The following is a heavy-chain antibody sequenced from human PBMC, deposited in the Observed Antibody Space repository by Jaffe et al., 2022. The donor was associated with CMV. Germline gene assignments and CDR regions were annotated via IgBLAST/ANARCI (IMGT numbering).Heavy chain of an antibody. D-gene: IGHD2-21*02. Sequence: QVQLQQWGAGLLKPSETLSLTCAVYGGSFSGYYWSWIRQPPGKGLEWIGEINHSGSTNYNPSLKSRVTISVDTSKNQFSLKLSSVTAADTAVYYCAAYIVVVTVDRDAFDIWGQGTMVTVSS. CDR3: AAYIVVVTVDRDAFDI. CDR1: GGSFSGYY. CDR2: INHSGST. V-gene: IGHV4-34*01. J-gene: IGHJ3*02.